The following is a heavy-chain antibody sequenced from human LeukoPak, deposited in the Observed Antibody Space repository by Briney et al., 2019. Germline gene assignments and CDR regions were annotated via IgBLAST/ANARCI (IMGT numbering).Heavy chain of an antibody. CDR1: GLSFGFYA. CDR2: ISGGGAGT. CDR3: AKDFVRYNIQFDY. D-gene: IGHD1-14*01. V-gene: IGHV3-23*01. Sequence: GGSLRLSCAASGLSFGFYAMSWVRQAPGKGLEWVSSISGGGAGTYYADSVRGRFTISRDNSKNTLYLQMDSLRAEDTALYYCAKDFVRYNIQFDYWGQGALVTVSS. J-gene: IGHJ4*02.